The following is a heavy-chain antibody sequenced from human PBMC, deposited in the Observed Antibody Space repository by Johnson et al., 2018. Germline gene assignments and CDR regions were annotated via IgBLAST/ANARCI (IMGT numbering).Heavy chain of an antibody. V-gene: IGHV1-46*01. Sequence: VQLLESGAEVKKPGASVKVSCEASGYTFTNYYMHWVRQAPGQGLEWMGIINPTDGGTTYAQRFRGSVTMTIDTSTSTVYMELSSLSSEDTAVYYCTRGVLLTTADAFDIWGQGTMVTVSS. D-gene: IGHD4/OR15-4a*01. CDR1: GYTFTNYY. J-gene: IGHJ3*02. CDR3: TRGVLLTTADAFDI. CDR2: INPTDGGT.